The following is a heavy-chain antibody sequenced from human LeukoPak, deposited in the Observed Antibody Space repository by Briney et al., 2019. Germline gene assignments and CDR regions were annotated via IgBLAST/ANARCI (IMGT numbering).Heavy chain of an antibody. CDR2: IDTSGNT. D-gene: IGHD6-19*01. J-gene: IGHJ4*02. CDR1: GGSISSYY. Sequence: SETLSLTCTVSGGSISSYYWSWIRQPAGKGLEWIGRIDTSGNTNYNPSLNSRVTISIDTSKNQFSLKLSSVTAADTAVYYCARFGSGWWYNDYWGQGTLVTVSS. CDR3: ARFGSGWWYNDY. V-gene: IGHV4-4*07.